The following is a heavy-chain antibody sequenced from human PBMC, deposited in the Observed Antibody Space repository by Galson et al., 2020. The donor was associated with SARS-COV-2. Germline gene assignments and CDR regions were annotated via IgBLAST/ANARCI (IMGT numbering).Heavy chain of an antibody. Sequence: SLKISCAASGFTFDDYAMHWVRQAPGKGLEWVSGISWNSGSIGYADSVKGRFTISRDNAKNSLYLQMNSLRAEDTALYYCARDGVGYYYGSGSYHRNEYNWFDPWGQGTLVTVSS. CDR1: GFTFDDYA. CDR3: ARDGVGYYYGSGSYHRNEYNWFDP. V-gene: IGHV3-9*01. CDR2: ISWNSGSI. J-gene: IGHJ5*02. D-gene: IGHD3-10*01.